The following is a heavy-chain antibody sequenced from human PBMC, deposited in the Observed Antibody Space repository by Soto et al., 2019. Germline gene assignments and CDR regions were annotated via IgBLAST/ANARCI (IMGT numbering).Heavy chain of an antibody. D-gene: IGHD3-3*01. Sequence: PGGSLRLSCAASGFTFSSYSMNWVRQAPGKGLEWVSYISSSSSTIYYADSVKGRFTISRDNAKNSLYLQMNSLRDEDTAVYYCARDAEPRITIFGVAPRRQDYWGQGTLVTVSS. CDR2: ISSSSSTI. J-gene: IGHJ4*02. CDR3: ARDAEPRITIFGVAPRRQDY. V-gene: IGHV3-48*02. CDR1: GFTFSSYS.